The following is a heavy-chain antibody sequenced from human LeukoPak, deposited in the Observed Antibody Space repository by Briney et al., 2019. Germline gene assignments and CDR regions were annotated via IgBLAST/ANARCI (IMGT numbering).Heavy chain of an antibody. D-gene: IGHD3-9*01. V-gene: IGHV4-34*01. Sequence: SETLSLTCAVYGGSFSGYYWSWIRQPQGKGLEWIGEINHSGSTNYNPSLKSRVTISVDTSKNQFSLKLSSVTAADTAVYYCARTLTGYYHWFDPWGQGTLVTVSS. CDR3: ARTLTGYYHWFDP. CDR1: GGSFSGYY. CDR2: INHSGST. J-gene: IGHJ5*02.